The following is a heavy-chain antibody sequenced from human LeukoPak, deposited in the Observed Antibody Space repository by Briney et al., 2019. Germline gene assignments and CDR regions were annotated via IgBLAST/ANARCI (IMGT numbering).Heavy chain of an antibody. CDR1: GFTFSSYA. CDR3: ARAYSRITMVRGVIPSWFDP. Sequence: GGSLRLSCAASGFTFSSYAMSWVRQAPGKGLEWVSTITGSSRSTYYADSVRGRFTISRDNSKNTLYLQMNSLRAEDTAVYYCARAYSRITMVRGVIPSWFDPWGQGTLVTVSS. J-gene: IGHJ5*02. CDR2: ITGSSRST. D-gene: IGHD3-10*01. V-gene: IGHV3-23*01.